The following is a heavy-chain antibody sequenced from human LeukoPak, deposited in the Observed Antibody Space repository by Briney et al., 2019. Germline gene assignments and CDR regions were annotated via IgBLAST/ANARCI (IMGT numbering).Heavy chain of an antibody. Sequence: PSETLSPTCTVSGGSISGYYLNWIRQPPGKGLEWIGYIYYSGSTNYNPSLKSRVTISVDTSKNQFSLKLSSVTAADTAVYYCARDPGARSGWYIGNYYYGMDVWGQGTTVTVSS. CDR1: GGSISGYY. D-gene: IGHD6-19*01. CDR3: ARDPGARSGWYIGNYYYGMDV. CDR2: IYYSGST. J-gene: IGHJ6*02. V-gene: IGHV4-59*01.